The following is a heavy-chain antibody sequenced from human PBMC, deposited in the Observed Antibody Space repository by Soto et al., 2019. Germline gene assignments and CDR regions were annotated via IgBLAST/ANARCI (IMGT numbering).Heavy chain of an antibody. D-gene: IGHD1-26*01. CDR1: GFTFNNYW. J-gene: IGHJ6*02. V-gene: IGHV3-74*01. CDR3: ARARPYIVGATTIFHYSMDV. CDR2: ITSDGSAM. Sequence: EVQLVESGGALVQPGGSLRLSCAASGFTFNNYWMHWVRRAPGKGLVWVSHITSDGSAMSYADSVKGRFTISRDNAKNTLYLQMDSLRAEDTAVYHCARARPYIVGATTIFHYSMDVWGQGTTVTVSS.